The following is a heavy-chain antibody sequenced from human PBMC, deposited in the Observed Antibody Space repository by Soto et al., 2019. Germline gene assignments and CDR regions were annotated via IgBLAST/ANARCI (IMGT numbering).Heavy chain of an antibody. CDR3: ARDKITGLFDY. J-gene: IGHJ4*02. V-gene: IGHV4-59*12. CDR2: IYYSGST. D-gene: IGHD2-8*02. Sequence: SETLSLTCTLSGGSISSYYWSWIRQPPGKGLEWIGDIYYSGSTNYNPSLKSRVTISVDTSKNQFSLKLSFVTAADAAVYYCARDKITGLFDYWGQGTLVTVS. CDR1: GGSISSYY.